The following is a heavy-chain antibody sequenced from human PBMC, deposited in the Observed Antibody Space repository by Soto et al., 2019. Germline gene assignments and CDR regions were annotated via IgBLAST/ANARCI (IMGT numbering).Heavy chain of an antibody. V-gene: IGHV3-23*01. CDR1: GFTFSSYG. CDR3: ARGVRLFRGSFDP. D-gene: IGHD2-15*01. CDR2: ISGSGGST. Sequence: GGSLILSCAASGFTFSSYGMRWVRQAPGKGLEWVSAISGSGGSTYYADSVKGRFTISRDNSKNTLYLQMNSLRAEDTAVYYYARGVRLFRGSFDPWGQGTLVTVSS. J-gene: IGHJ5*02.